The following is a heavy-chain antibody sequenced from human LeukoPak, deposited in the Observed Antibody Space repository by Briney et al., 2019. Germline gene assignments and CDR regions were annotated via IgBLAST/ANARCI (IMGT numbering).Heavy chain of an antibody. CDR2: IYSGGST. CDR3: ARDALYQHDYGGNSGYYGMDV. J-gene: IGHJ6*02. CDR1: GFTVSSNY. V-gene: IGHV3-66*01. D-gene: IGHD4-23*01. Sequence: GGSLRLSCAASGFTVSSNYMSWVRQAPGKGLEWVSVIYSGGSTYYADSVKGRFTISRDNSKNTLYLQMNSLRAEDTAVYYCARDALYQHDYGGNSGYYGMDVWGQGTTVTVSS.